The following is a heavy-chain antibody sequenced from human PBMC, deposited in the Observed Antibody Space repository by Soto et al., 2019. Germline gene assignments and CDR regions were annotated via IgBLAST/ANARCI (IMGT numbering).Heavy chain of an antibody. D-gene: IGHD5-18*01. CDR1: GVTLSNVC. Sequence: GGSLRLSCAVSGVTLSNVCMNWVLQAPGKGPEWVGRIKSKTDGGTVEYAAPVKDRFTISRDDSENTLYLQMNSLKTEDTAVYYCSHGYYQYFESSGQGTLVTVSS. CDR3: SHGYYQYFES. V-gene: IGHV3-15*07. J-gene: IGHJ4*02. CDR2: IKSKTDGGTV.